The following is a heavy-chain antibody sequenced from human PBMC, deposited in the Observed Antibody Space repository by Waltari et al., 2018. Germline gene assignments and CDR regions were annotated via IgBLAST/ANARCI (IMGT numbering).Heavy chain of an antibody. CDR3: ARRPRYAANSGGMDV. Sequence: EVQLVQSAAEVKMPGESLKISCTGSGYRFTDYWIGWVRQMPGKGLEWMGIIFPSDSDTRYSPSLQGQVTISADKSINAAYLQWTSLKASDTATYYCARRPRYAANSGGMDVWGQGTTVTVSS. CDR1: GYRFTDYW. J-gene: IGHJ6*02. V-gene: IGHV5-51*03. CDR2: IFPSDSDT. D-gene: IGHD5-12*01.